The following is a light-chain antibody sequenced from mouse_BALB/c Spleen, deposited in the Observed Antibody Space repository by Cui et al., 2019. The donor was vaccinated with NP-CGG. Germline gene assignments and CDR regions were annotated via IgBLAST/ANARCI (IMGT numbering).Light chain of an antibody. CDR1: TGAVTTSNY. V-gene: IGLV1*01. CDR2: GTN. J-gene: IGLJ1*01. Sequence: QAVVTQDSAPTTSPGETVTLTCRSSTGAVTTSNYANWVHEKPDHLFTGLIGGTNNRAPGVPARFSGSLIGDKAGLTITEAQTEDEAIYYCALWYSNHWVFGGGTKTDCP. CDR3: ALWYSNHWV.